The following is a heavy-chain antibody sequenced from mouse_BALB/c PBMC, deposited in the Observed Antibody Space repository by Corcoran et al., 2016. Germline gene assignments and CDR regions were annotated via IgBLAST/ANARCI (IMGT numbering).Heavy chain of an antibody. J-gene: IGHJ1*01. Sequence: EVQLQQSGAELVKPGASVKLSCTASVFNIKDTYMHWVKQRPEQGLEWSGRIDPENGNNKYDPKFQGKATITADTSSNTAYLQLSSLTAEDTAVYYCARSNYRYEGDWYGDVWGAGTTVTVAS. V-gene: IGHV14-3*02. CDR2: IDPENGNN. CDR1: VFNIKDTY. D-gene: IGHD2-14*01. CDR3: ARSNYRYEGDWYGDV.